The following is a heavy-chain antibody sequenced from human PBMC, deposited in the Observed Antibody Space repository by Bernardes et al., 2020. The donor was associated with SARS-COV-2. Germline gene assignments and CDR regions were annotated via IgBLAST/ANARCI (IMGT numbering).Heavy chain of an antibody. D-gene: IGHD3-10*01. J-gene: IGHJ5*02. V-gene: IGHV3-7*01. Sequence: GGSLSLSCAASRFTFSNYWMSWVRQAPGKGLEWVANIKQDGTEKYYVDSVKGRFTISRDNAKNSLYLQMNSLRAEDTAVYFCARDRAVNWFDPWGQGTLVTVSS. CDR3: ARDRAVNWFDP. CDR1: RFTFSNYW. CDR2: IKQDGTEK.